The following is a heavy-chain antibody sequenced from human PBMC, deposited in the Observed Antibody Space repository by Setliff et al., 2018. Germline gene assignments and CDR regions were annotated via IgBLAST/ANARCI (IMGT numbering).Heavy chain of an antibody. J-gene: IGHJ4*02. CDR3: ATDKLTTSCIDH. CDR2: FDPEDGET. D-gene: IGHD2-2*01. V-gene: IGHV1-24*01. Sequence: ASVKVSCKVSGYTLTELSRHWVRQAPGKGLEWMGGFDPEDGETIYAQKFQGRVTMTEDTSTDTAYMELSSLTSDDAAVYYCATDKLTTSCIDHWGPGTQVTSPQ. CDR1: GYTLTELS.